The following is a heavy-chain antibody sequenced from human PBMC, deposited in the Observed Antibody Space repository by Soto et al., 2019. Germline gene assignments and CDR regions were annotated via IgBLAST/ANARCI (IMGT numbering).Heavy chain of an antibody. Sequence: SETLSLTCAVSGYSVTSAYYWAWIRQPPGKGLEWLATMYHSGNTNYNPSLKSRVTMSLDASRNQVSLRVTSVTAGDTAIYYCAGSIATTTTYLDNWGQGTLVTVSS. CDR3: AGSIATTTTYLDN. CDR2: MYHSGNT. J-gene: IGHJ4*02. V-gene: IGHV4-38-2*01. CDR1: GYSVTSAYY. D-gene: IGHD1-26*01.